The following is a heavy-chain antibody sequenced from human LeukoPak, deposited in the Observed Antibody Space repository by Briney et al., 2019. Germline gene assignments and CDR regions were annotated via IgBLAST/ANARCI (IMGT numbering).Heavy chain of an antibody. CDR3: ARVDSSGYYPHSYYFDY. CDR2: ISSSGSTI. J-gene: IGHJ4*02. V-gene: IGHV3-48*03. D-gene: IGHD3-22*01. Sequence: PGGSLRLSCAASGFTFSSYEVNWVRQAPGKGLEWVSYISSSGSTIYYADSVKGRFTISRDNAKNSLYLQMNGLRAEDTAVYYCARVDSSGYYPHSYYFDYWGQGTLVTVSS. CDR1: GFTFSSYE.